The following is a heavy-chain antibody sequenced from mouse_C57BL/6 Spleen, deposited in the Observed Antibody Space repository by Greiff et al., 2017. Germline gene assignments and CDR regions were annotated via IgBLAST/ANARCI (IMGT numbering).Heavy chain of an antibody. CDR2: SRNKANDYTT. CDR1: GFTFSDFY. CDR3: ARDSNYDYAMDY. Sequence: DVKLVESGGGLVQSGRSLRLSCATSGFTFSDFYMAWVRQAPGKGLEWIAASRNKANDYTTEYSASVKGRFIVSRDTSQSILYLQMNALRAEDTAIYYCARDSNYDYAMDYWGQGTSVTVSS. D-gene: IGHD2-5*01. V-gene: IGHV7-1*01. J-gene: IGHJ4*01.